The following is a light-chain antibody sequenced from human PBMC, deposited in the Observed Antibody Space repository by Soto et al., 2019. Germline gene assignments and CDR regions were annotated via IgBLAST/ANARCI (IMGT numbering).Light chain of an antibody. V-gene: IGKV1-39*01. Sequence: DIQMTQSPSSLSASVGDRLTITCRASQTISSHLNWYQQKPGRAPKLLIYSASSLQGGVPSRFSGSGSGTDFTLTINSLQAEDFATYYCQQSYSTLQTFGQGTKVEIK. CDR2: SAS. CDR3: QQSYSTLQT. J-gene: IGKJ1*01. CDR1: QTISSH.